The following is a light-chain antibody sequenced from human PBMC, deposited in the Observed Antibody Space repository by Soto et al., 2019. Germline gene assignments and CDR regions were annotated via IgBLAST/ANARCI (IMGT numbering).Light chain of an antibody. V-gene: IGKV3-20*01. CDR1: QSVSGNY. J-gene: IGKJ1*01. Sequence: EVVMTQSPGTLSLSPGEAATLSFSASQSVSGNYLAWYQQKPGQSPRLVIYDASSRATGIPDRFSGSGSGTDFTLTISRLEPEDFAVYFCYQYDSSPWTFGQGTKVDIK. CDR2: DAS. CDR3: YQYDSSPWT.